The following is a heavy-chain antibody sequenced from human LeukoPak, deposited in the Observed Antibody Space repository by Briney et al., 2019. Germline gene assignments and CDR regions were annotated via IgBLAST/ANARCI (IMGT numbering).Heavy chain of an antibody. CDR3: ARDQSSGSIRGAFDI. J-gene: IGHJ3*02. CDR1: GFTFSSYW. Sequence: PGGSLRLSCAASGFTFSSYWMLWVRHAPGKGLEGVANIKQGGSEKFYVDFVKGRFTISRDNAKNSLYLQMNSLRAEDTAVYYCARDQSSGSIRGAFDIWGQGTMVTVSS. V-gene: IGHV3-7*01. D-gene: IGHD3-22*01. CDR2: IKQGGSEK.